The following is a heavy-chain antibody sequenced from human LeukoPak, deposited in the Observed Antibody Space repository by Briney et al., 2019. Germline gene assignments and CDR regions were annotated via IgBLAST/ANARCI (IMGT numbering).Heavy chain of an antibody. CDR1: RFTFRSFG. CDR2: IRDDGSNK. CDR3: AKDPSNYGSGFMDV. V-gene: IGHV3-30*02. Sequence: GGFLRLSCAASRFTFRSFGIHWVRQAPGKGLEWVAFIRDDGSNKYYADSVKGRFTISRDNSKNTLFLQMNSLRAEDTAVYYCAKDPSNYGSGFMDVWGKGTTVTVSS. D-gene: IGHD3-10*01. J-gene: IGHJ6*03.